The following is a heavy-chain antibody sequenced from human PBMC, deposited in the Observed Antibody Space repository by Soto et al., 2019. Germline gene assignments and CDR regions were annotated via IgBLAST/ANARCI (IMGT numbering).Heavy chain of an antibody. CDR2: VYYSGSI. J-gene: IGHJ6*02. V-gene: IGHV4-31*03. D-gene: IGHD5-18*01. Sequence: QVQLQESGPGLVKPSQTLSLSCTVSGGSVSSGGYYWGWIRQHPGKGLDWIGYVYYSGSIYYYTSLRGRVTISVDTSKNQLTLKRTSVTSADTAVYYWASRGYSYGFSLGMDVWGQGTTVTVSS. CDR1: GGSVSSGGYY. CDR3: ASRGYSYGFSLGMDV.